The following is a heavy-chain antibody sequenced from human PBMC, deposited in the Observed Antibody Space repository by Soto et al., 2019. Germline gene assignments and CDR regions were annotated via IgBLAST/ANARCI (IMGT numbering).Heavy chain of an antibody. CDR1: GGSISSGGYY. CDR2: IYYSGST. V-gene: IGHV4-31*03. Sequence: QVQLQESGPGLVKPSQTLSLTCTVSGGSISSGGYYWSWIRQHPGKGLEWIGYIYYSGSTYYNPFLKSRVTISVDTSKNQFSLKLSSVTAADTAVYYCARATPIVVVPAALFDPWGQGTLVTVSS. D-gene: IGHD2-2*01. CDR3: ARATPIVVVPAALFDP. J-gene: IGHJ5*02.